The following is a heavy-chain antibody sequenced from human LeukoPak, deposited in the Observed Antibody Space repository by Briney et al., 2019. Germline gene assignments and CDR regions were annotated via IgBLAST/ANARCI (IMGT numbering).Heavy chain of an antibody. J-gene: IGHJ4*02. CDR1: GFTFSRCT. D-gene: IGHD6-13*01. Sequence: GGSLRLSCAASGFTFSRCTMNWVRQAPGKGLEWVSSISGSSRHKYYADSVKGRFTISRDNAKNSLYLQMNSLRAEDTAVYYCARTANFAAAYYIDYWGQGTLVTVSS. CDR2: ISGSSRHK. CDR3: ARTANFAAAYYIDY. V-gene: IGHV3-21*01.